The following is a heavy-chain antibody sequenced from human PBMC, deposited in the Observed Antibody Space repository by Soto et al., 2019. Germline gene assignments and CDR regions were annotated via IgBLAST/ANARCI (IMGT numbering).Heavy chain of an antibody. V-gene: IGHV4-39*01. Sequence: SETLSLTCTVSGGSTSSSSYYWGWIRQPPGEGLEWIGSIYYSGSTYYNPSLKSRVTISVDTSKNQFSLKLTSVTAADTAVYYCARDYYDSSDYTTNWFDPWGQGTLVTVS. J-gene: IGHJ5*02. CDR3: ARDYYDSSDYTTNWFDP. D-gene: IGHD3-22*01. CDR2: IYYSGST. CDR1: GGSTSSSSYY.